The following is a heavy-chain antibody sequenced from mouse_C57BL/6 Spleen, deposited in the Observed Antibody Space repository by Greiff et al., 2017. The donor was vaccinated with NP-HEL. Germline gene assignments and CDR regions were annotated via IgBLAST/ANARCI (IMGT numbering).Heavy chain of an antibody. V-gene: IGHV1-7*01. CDR3: ASPSDGSNYCDY. CDR1: GYTFTSYW. D-gene: IGHD2-3*01. Sequence: QVQLKQSGAELAKPGASVKLSCKASGYTFTSYWMHWVKQRPGQGLEWIGYINPSSGYTKYNQKFKDKATLTADKSSSTAYMQLSSLTYEDSAVYYGASPSDGSNYCDYWGQGTTLTVSS. J-gene: IGHJ2*01. CDR2: INPSSGYT.